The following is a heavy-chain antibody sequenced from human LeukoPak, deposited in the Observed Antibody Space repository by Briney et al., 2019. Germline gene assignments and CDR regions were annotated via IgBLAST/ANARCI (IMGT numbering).Heavy chain of an antibody. CDR3: AREGGYSYGYNYFDP. CDR2: IKQDGSEE. CDR1: GFTFSSYW. J-gene: IGHJ5*02. V-gene: IGHV3-7*01. Sequence: PGGSLRLSCAASGFTFSSYWMSWVRQAPGKGLEWVANIKQDGSEEYYVDSVKGRFTISRDNAKNSLYLQMNSLRAEDTAVYYCAREGGYSYGYNYFDPWGQGTLVTVSS. D-gene: IGHD5-18*01.